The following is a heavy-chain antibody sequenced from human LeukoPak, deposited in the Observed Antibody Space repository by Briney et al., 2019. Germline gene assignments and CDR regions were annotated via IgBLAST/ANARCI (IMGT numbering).Heavy chain of an antibody. CDR2: ISSSGSTI. Sequence: LSGGSLRLSCAASGFTFSSYEMNWVRQAPGKGLEWVSYISSSGSTIYYADSVKGRFTISRDNAKNSLYLQMNSLRAEDTAVYYCARAFLGPLRYFDYWGQGTLVTVSS. D-gene: IGHD1-14*01. CDR1: GFTFSSYE. J-gene: IGHJ4*02. CDR3: ARAFLGPLRYFDY. V-gene: IGHV3-48*03.